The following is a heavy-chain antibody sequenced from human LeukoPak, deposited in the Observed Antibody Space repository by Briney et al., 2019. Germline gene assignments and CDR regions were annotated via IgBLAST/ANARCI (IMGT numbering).Heavy chain of an antibody. Sequence: GGSLRLSCAASGFTFSDYYMSWIRQAPGKGLEWVSYISSSSSYTNYADSVKGRFTISRDNAKNSLHLQMNSLRAEDTAVYYCARSYGWLPGGMWGQGTLVTVSS. J-gene: IGHJ4*02. CDR2: ISSSSSYT. D-gene: IGHD5-12*01. CDR3: ARSYGWLPGGM. CDR1: GFTFSDYY. V-gene: IGHV3-11*03.